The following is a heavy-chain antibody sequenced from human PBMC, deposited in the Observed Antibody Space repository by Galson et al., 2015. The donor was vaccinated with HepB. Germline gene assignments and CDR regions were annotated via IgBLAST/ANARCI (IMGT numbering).Heavy chain of an antibody. D-gene: IGHD6-19*01. CDR3: ATRIAVADFDY. CDR2: IYGGGST. CDR1: GFTVSSNY. V-gene: IGHV3-66*04. Sequence: SLRLSCAASGFTVSSNYMSWVRQAPGKGLEWVSVIYGGGSTYYADSVKGRFTISRDNSKNTLYLQMNSLRVEDTAVYYCATRIAVADFDYWGQGTLVTVSP. J-gene: IGHJ4*02.